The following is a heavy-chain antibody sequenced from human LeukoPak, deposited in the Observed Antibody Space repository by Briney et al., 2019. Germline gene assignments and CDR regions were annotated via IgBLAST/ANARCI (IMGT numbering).Heavy chain of an antibody. CDR3: ARVMRNYDFWSGYYNYYYYYMDV. J-gene: IGHJ6*03. Sequence: SETLSLTCAVYGGSFSDYYWSWIRQPPGKGLEWIGYIYYSGSTNYNPSLKSRVTISVDTSKNQFSLKLSSVTAADTAVYYCARVMRNYDFWSGYYNYYYYYMDVWGKGTTVTVSS. D-gene: IGHD3-3*01. CDR2: IYYSGST. CDR1: GGSFSDYY. V-gene: IGHV4-59*01.